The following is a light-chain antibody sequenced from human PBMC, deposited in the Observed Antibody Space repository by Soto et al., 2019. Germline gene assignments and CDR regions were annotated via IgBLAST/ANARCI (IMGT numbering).Light chain of an antibody. V-gene: IGLV2-14*03. CDR3: VSYTRSTTYV. Sequence: QSVLTQPASVSGSPGQSITISCTGTISDVGGNNYVSWYQQHPGKAPKVIIYDVSCRPSGISNRFSGSKSGNTASLVISGLQAEYEANYYCVSYTRSTTYVFGTGTKLTVL. J-gene: IGLJ1*01. CDR1: ISDVGGNNY. CDR2: DVS.